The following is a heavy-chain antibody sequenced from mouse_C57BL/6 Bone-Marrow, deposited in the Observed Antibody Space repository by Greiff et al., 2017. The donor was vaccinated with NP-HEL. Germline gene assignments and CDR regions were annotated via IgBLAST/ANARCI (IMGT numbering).Heavy chain of an antibody. CDR2: IDPSDSYT. CDR1: GYTFTSYW. D-gene: IGHD2-5*01. V-gene: IGHV1-69*01. Sequence: QVQLQQPGAELVMPGASVKLSCKASGYTFTSYWMHWVKQRPGQGFEWIGEIDPSDSYTNYNQKFKGKSTLTVDKSSSTAYMQLSSLTSEDSAVYYCARGDYSNFWFAYWGQGTLVTVSA. J-gene: IGHJ3*01. CDR3: ARGDYSNFWFAY.